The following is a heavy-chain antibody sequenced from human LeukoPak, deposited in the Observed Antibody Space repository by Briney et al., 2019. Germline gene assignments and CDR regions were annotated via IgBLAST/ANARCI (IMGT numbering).Heavy chain of an antibody. V-gene: IGHV3-7*04. CDR2: IKQDGSEK. D-gene: IGHD2-2*01. CDR3: ARAPNRDIVVVPAHSRYYFDY. Sequence: GGSLRLSCAASGFTFSSYWMSWVRQAPGKGLEWVANIKQDGSEKYYVDSVKGRFTISRDNAKNSLYLQMNSLRAEDTAVYYCARAPNRDIVVVPAHSRYYFDYWGQGTLVTVSS. CDR1: GFTFSSYW. J-gene: IGHJ4*02.